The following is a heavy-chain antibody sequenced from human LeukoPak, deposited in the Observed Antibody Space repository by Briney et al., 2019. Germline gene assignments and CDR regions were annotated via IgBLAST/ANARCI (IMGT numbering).Heavy chain of an antibody. J-gene: IGHJ4*02. Sequence: EASVKVSCKASGGTFSSYAISWVRQAPGQGLEWMGRIIPILGIANYAQKFQGRVTITADKSTSTAYMELSSLRSEDTAVYYCARDLLYSSSSADYWGQGTLVTVSS. CDR2: IIPILGIA. V-gene: IGHV1-69*04. CDR3: ARDLLYSSSSADY. CDR1: GGTFSSYA. D-gene: IGHD6-6*01.